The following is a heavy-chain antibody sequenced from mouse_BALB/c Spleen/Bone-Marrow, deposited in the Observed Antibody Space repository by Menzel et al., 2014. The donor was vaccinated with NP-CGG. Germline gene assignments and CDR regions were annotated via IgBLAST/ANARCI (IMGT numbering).Heavy chain of an antibody. CDR1: GYTFTSYY. J-gene: IGHJ3*01. V-gene: IGHV1S16*01. CDR2: INPSNGGA. Sequence: VKLQESGAELVKPGASVKLSCKASGYTFTSYYMYWVKQRPGQGLEWIGEINPSNGGADFNEKFKIKATLTVDKSSSTAYMQLSSLTSEGSAVYYCTTSRGFNWFDYWGQGTLVTVSA. CDR3: TTSRGFNWFDY.